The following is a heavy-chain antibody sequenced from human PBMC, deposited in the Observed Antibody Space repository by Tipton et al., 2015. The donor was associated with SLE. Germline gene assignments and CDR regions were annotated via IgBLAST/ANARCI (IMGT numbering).Heavy chain of an antibody. V-gene: IGHV4-39*07. J-gene: IGHJ3*02. Sequence: TLSLTCTVSGGSIRSSSYYWAWIRQPPGKGLEWIGNIYYSGGIYYNPSLMSRVTISVDTSKNQFSLKLTSVTAADTAVYYCAREAVGSGFGAFDIWGQGTMVTVSS. CDR3: AREAVGSGFGAFDI. CDR1: GGSIRSSSYY. D-gene: IGHD3-3*01. CDR2: IYYSGGI.